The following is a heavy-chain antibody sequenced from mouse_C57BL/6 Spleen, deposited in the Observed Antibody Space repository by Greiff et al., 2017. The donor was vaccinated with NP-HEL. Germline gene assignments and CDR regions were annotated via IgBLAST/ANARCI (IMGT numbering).Heavy chain of an antibody. D-gene: IGHD1-1*01. CDR3: ARDYYGSSYPTYFDY. CDR2: ISDGGSYT. V-gene: IGHV5-4*01. J-gene: IGHJ2*01. CDR1: GFTFSSYA. Sequence: DVMLVESGGGLVKPGGSLKLSCAASGFTFSSYAMSWVRQTPEKRLEWVATISDGGSYTYYPDNVKGRFTISRDNAKNNLYLQMSHLKSEDTAMYYCARDYYGSSYPTYFDYWGQGTTLTVSS.